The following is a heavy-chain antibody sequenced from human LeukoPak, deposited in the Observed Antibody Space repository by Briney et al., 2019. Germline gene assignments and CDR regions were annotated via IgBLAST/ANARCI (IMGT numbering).Heavy chain of an antibody. CDR1: GYSFISYW. Sequence: GESLKISCTASGYSFISYWMGWVRQMPGKGLESVGIIYPPDSDTKYSPSFQGRVTISVDKSISTAYLQWSSLEASDTAIYYCARNAPNRGDDYWGQGTLLTVSS. V-gene: IGHV5-51*01. CDR3: ARNAPNRGDDY. J-gene: IGHJ4*02. CDR2: IYPPDSDT. D-gene: IGHD3-10*01.